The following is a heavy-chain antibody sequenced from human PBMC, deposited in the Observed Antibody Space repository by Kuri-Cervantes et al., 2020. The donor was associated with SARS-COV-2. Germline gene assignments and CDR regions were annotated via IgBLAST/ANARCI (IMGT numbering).Heavy chain of an antibody. Sequence: SETLSLTCAVYGGSFSGYYWSWIRQPPGKGLEWIGEINHSGSTNFNPSLKSRVTISVDTSKNQFSLKLSSATAADTAVYYCARGRSFVGNWGQGTLVTVS. CDR1: GGSFSGYY. CDR2: INHSGST. CDR3: ARGRSFVGN. J-gene: IGHJ4*02. V-gene: IGHV4-34*01. D-gene: IGHD3-16*01.